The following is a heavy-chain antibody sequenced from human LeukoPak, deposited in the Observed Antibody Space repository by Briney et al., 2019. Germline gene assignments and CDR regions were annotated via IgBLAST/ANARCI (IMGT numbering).Heavy chain of an antibody. Sequence: GGSLRLSWAASGFTFSSYAMSWVRQAPGKGLEWVSAISGSGGSTYYADSVKGRFTISRDNSKNTLYLQMNSLRAEDTAVYYCAKGPLYYYDSSGYGEYFQHWGQGTLVTVSS. CDR2: ISGSGGST. D-gene: IGHD3-22*01. J-gene: IGHJ1*01. V-gene: IGHV3-23*01. CDR3: AKGPLYYYDSSGYGEYFQH. CDR1: GFTFSSYA.